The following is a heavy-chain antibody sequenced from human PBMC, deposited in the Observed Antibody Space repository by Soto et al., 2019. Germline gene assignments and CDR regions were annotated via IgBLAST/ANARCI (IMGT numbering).Heavy chain of an antibody. J-gene: IGHJ3*02. CDR2: IYHSGST. V-gene: IGHV4-4*02. Sequence: PSQTLSLTCAVSGGSISSSNWWSWVRQPPGKGLEWIGEIYHSGSTNYNPSLKSRVTISVDKSKNQFSLKLSSVTAADTAVYYCAGWSSSYGLRSRDAFDIWGQGTMVTVSS. D-gene: IGHD6-6*01. CDR3: AGWSSSYGLRSRDAFDI. CDR1: GGSISSSNW.